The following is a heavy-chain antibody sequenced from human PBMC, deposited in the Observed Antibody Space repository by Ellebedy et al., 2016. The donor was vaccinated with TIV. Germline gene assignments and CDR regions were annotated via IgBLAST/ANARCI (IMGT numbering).Heavy chain of an antibody. D-gene: IGHD1-26*01. CDR3: ARGGGSYWGGY. J-gene: IGHJ4*02. CDR2: ISAGNANT. Sequence: ASVKVSCKASGYTFTSYAIHWVRQAPGQRLEWMGWISAGNANTKYSQKFQGRVTITRDTSASTAYMELSSLRSEDTAVYYCARGGGSYWGGYWGQGTLVTVSS. CDR1: GYTFTSYA. V-gene: IGHV1-3*01.